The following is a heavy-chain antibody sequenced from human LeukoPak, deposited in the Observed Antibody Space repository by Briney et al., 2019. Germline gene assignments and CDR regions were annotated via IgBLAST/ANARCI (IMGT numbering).Heavy chain of an antibody. V-gene: IGHV4-61*01. CDR2: IYYSGST. Sequence: SETLSLTCTVSGGSVSSGSYYWSWIRQPPGKGLEWIGYIYYSGSTNYNPSLKSRVSMSVDTSKNQFSLKLSSVTAADTAVYYCATTFCGSSFGDYYGMDVWGQGTTVTVSS. CDR1: GGSVSSGSYY. D-gene: IGHD2-2*01. J-gene: IGHJ6*02. CDR3: ATTFCGSSFGDYYGMDV.